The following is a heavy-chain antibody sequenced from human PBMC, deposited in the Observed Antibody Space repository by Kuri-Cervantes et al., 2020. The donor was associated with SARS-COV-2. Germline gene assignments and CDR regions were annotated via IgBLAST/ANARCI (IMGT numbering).Heavy chain of an antibody. V-gene: IGHV3-64*01. D-gene: IGHD2-2*01. Sequence: GGSLRLSCAASGFTFSSYAMSWVRQAPGKGLEYVSAISSNGGSTYYANSVKGRFTISRDNSKNTLYLQMNSLRAEDTAVYYCAKDRAIVVVPAAMGIGYWGQGTLVTVSS. CDR3: AKDRAIVVVPAAMGIGY. J-gene: IGHJ4*02. CDR2: ISSNGGST. CDR1: GFTFSSYA.